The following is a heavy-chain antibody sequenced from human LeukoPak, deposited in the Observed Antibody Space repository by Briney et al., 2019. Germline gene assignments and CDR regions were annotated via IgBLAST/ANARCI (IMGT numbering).Heavy chain of an antibody. Sequence: PSETLSLTCTVSGYSISSGYYWGWIRQPPGNGLEWIGSIYHSGSTYYNPSLKSRVTISVDTSKNQFSLKLSSVTAADTAVYYCARPYGDYQQYYFDYWGQGTLDTVSS. CDR2: IYHSGST. D-gene: IGHD4-17*01. CDR3: ARPYGDYQQYYFDY. J-gene: IGHJ4*02. CDR1: GYSISSGYY. V-gene: IGHV4-38-2*02.